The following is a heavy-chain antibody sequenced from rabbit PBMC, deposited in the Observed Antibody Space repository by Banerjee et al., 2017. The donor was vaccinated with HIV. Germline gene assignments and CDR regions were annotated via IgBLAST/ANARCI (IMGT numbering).Heavy chain of an antibody. J-gene: IGHJ6*01. CDR2: ITTGPGST. V-gene: IGHV1S45*01. Sequence: QQQLEESGGDLVKPEGSLTLTCTASGFSFSWYHICWVRQAPGKGLEWIGCITTGPGSTYYASWAKGRFTISKTSSTTVTLQMTSLTAADTATYFCARDVSGDGYYYDYGMDLWGPGTLVTVS. CDR1: GFSFSWYH. D-gene: IGHD1-1*01. CDR3: ARDVSGDGYYYDYGMDL.